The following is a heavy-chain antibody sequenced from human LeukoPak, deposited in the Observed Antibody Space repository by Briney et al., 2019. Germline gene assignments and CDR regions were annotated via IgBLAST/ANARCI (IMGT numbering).Heavy chain of an antibody. CDR1: GYTFTSYD. Sequence: GASVKVSCKASGYTFTSYDINWVRQATGQGLEWMGWMNPNSGNTGYAQKFQGRVTMTRDTSISTAYMELSSLRSDDTAVYYCARADDYGGNSPGYWGQGTLVTVSS. CDR3: ARADDYGGNSPGY. D-gene: IGHD4-23*01. CDR2: MNPNSGNT. J-gene: IGHJ4*02. V-gene: IGHV1-8*01.